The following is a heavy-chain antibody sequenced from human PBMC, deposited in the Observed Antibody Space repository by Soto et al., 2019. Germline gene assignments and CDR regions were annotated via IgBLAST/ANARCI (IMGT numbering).Heavy chain of an antibody. D-gene: IGHD3-22*01. CDR3: ARHNYDSSGYYHDYYGMDV. V-gene: IGHV4-34*01. Sequence: QVQLQQWGAGLLKPSETLSLTCAVNGGSGGSFSGYYWSWIRQPPGKGLEWIGEINHSGSTNYNPSLKSRVTISVDTPKTQFSLKLSSVTAADTAVYYCARHNYDSSGYYHDYYGMDVWGQGTTVTVSS. J-gene: IGHJ6*02. CDR1: GGSGGSFSGYY. CDR2: INHSGST.